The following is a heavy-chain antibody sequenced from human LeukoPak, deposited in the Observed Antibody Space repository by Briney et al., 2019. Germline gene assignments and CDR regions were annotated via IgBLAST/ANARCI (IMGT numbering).Heavy chain of an antibody. CDR3: TTDRYYDNSELQFQH. CDR2: IKRETDGGTI. D-gene: IGHD3-22*01. CDR1: GFTLNNAW. V-gene: IGHV3-15*01. Sequence: GGSLRLSCAATGFTLNNAWMSWVRQAPGKGLEWLGRIKRETDGGTIDYAAPVKGRFTISRDDSRNTLYLQMDSLKIEDTAVYYCTTDRYYDNSELQFQHWGQGTLVTVSS. J-gene: IGHJ1*01.